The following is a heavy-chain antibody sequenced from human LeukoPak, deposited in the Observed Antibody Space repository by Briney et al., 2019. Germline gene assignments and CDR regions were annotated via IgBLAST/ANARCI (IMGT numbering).Heavy chain of an antibody. V-gene: IGHV1-2*06. CDR3: ARVSSPLQYNWFDP. J-gene: IGHJ5*02. CDR2: INPNSGDT. D-gene: IGHD1-14*01. CDR1: GHAFTAYY. Sequence: ASVKVSCKASGHAFTAYYIHWVRQAPGQGLEWMGRINPNSGDTNYAQKFQGRVTMTRDTSISTAYMELSRLRSDDTAVYYCARVSSPLQYNWFDPWGQGTLVAVSS.